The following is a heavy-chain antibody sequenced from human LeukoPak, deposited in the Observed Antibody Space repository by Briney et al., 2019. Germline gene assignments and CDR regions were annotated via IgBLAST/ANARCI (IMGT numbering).Heavy chain of an antibody. D-gene: IGHD1-26*01. J-gene: IGHJ4*02. CDR3: ARERGRYYGRGFYWGYYFDS. CDR2: ISGRGDST. CDR1: GFTFSTYA. V-gene: IGHV3-23*01. Sequence: PGGSLRLSCAASGFTFSTYAVTWVRQAPGKGRGLVSTISGRGDSTYYADSVKGRFTISRHNSKHTLNLQMSSVRVDDTAVYYCARERGRYYGRGFYWGYYFDSWGQGILVTVST.